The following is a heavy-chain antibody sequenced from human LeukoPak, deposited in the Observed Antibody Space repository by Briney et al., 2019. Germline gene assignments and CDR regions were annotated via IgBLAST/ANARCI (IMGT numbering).Heavy chain of an antibody. CDR3: ATNSNYGRYPPENIFDI. J-gene: IGHJ3*02. CDR2: IIPIFGTA. Sequence: ASVKVSCKASGGTFSSYAISWVRQAPGQGLEWMGGIIPIFGTANYAQKFQGRVTITTDESTSTAYMELSSLRSEDTAVYYCATNSNYGRYPPENIFDIWGQGTMVTVSS. V-gene: IGHV1-69*05. CDR1: GGTFSSYA. D-gene: IGHD4-11*01.